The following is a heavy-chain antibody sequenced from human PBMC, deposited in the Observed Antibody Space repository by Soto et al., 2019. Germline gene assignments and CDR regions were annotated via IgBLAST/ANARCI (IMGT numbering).Heavy chain of an antibody. Sequence: QITLKESGPTLVKPTETLTLTCTFSGFSLSTSGVGVGWLRQSPGKALEWLALIFWDDDKRYNPSLRNRLTITKDAFNNEVVLTVANMDTVDTAKYFCAHRLPLTTVAVDYWGQGALVTVSS. V-gene: IGHV2-5*02. CDR3: AHRLPLTTVAVDY. J-gene: IGHJ4*02. CDR1: GFSLSTSGVG. CDR2: IFWDDDK. D-gene: IGHD4-17*01.